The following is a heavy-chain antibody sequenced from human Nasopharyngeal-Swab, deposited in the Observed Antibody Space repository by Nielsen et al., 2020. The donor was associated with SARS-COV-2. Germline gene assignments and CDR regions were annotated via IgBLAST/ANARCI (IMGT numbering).Heavy chain of an antibody. CDR2: ISASGGST. Sequence: GRQAPGKGREGVSAISASGGSTYYADSVKGRFTISRDNSKNTLYLQMNSLRAEDTAVYYCAKDAMGYCSGDGCYGADYWGQGTLVTVSS. CDR3: AKDAMGYCSGDGCYGADY. V-gene: IGHV3-23*01. D-gene: IGHD2-15*01. J-gene: IGHJ4*02.